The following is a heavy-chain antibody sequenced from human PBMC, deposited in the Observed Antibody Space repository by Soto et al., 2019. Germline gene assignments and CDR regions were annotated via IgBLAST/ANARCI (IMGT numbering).Heavy chain of an antibody. J-gene: IGHJ1*01. CDR3: AKVIVVVTADRGRHFQH. Sequence: EVQLLESGGGLVQPGGSLRLSCAASGFTFSSYAMNWVRQAPGKGLEWVSAISGTGFSTYYTDSVKGRFTISRDNSKNTLYLQMNSLRAEDTAVYYCAKVIVVVTADRGRHFQHWGQGTLVTVSS. V-gene: IGHV3-23*01. D-gene: IGHD2-21*02. CDR2: ISGTGFST. CDR1: GFTFSSYA.